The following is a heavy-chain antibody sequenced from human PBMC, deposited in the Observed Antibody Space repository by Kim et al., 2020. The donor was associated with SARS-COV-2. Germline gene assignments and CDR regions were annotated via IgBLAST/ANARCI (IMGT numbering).Heavy chain of an antibody. D-gene: IGHD2-15*01. J-gene: IGHJ4*02. CDR2: IKWNSGSI. CDR1: GFTFDNYS. CDR3: ARVNCLSSGARCVLGNFDF. V-gene: IGHV3-9*01. Sequence: GGSLRLSCGASGFTFDNYSMHWVRQAPGKGLEWVSGIKWNSGSIGYVASVRGRFTISRDNAKNSLYLQMNSLRVEDTALYYCARVNCLSSGARCVLGNFDFWGLGTLVTVSS.